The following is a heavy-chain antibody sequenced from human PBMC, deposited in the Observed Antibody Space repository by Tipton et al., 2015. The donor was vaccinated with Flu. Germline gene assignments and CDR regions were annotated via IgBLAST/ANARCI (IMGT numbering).Heavy chain of an antibody. V-gene: IGHV4-59*08. CDR2: VYNSGST. CDR1: GGSISSWY. J-gene: IGHJ3*02. D-gene: IGHD1-1*01. Sequence: TLSLTCTVSGGSISSWYWSWIRQPPGKGLEWVGYVYNSGSTTYYPSLKSRVTISADTSKNQFSLRLSSVTAADTAVYYCATSWNPKAFDIWGQGTMVTVSS. CDR3: ATSWNPKAFDI.